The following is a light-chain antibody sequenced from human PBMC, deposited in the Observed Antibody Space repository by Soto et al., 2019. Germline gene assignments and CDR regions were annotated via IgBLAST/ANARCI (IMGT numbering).Light chain of an antibody. CDR1: SSNIGGNY. CDR2: LND. Sequence: QLVLTQPPSASGTPGQRVTISCSGSSSNIGGNYVYWYQQLPGAAPKLLIYLNDQRPSGVPDRFFGSKSGTSASLAISGLRSEDEAEYCCAAWDDSLSGPVFGGGTKLTVL. V-gene: IGLV1-47*02. CDR3: AAWDDSLSGPV. J-gene: IGLJ2*01.